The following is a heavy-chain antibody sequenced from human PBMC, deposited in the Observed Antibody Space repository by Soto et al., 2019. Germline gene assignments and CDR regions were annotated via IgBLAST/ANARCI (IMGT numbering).Heavy chain of an antibody. D-gene: IGHD3-10*01. CDR2: LNPKDSFA. Sequence: EVQLVQSGAEVKKPGDSLTISCKASGFIFTSYWLSWVRQMPGKGLEWMGMLNPKDSFANYSPSFRVHVTISPDTSVTTAYLKWSSLKASDTAIYYCATQQSGGGSYPFDFWGQGTLVTVSS. J-gene: IGHJ4*02. CDR1: GFIFTSYW. CDR3: ATQQSGGGSYPFDF. V-gene: IGHV5-10-1*03.